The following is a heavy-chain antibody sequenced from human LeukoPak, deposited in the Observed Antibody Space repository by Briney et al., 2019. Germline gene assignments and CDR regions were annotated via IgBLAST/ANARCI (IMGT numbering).Heavy chain of an antibody. Sequence: SEALSLTCTVSGGSISSYYWSWIRQPAGKGLEWIGYIYYSGSTNYNPSLKSRVTISVDTSKNQFSLKLSSVSAADTAVYYCARRGYCSGASCYSFDFWGQGTLVTVSS. D-gene: IGHD2-15*01. CDR2: IYYSGST. CDR1: GGSISSYY. J-gene: IGHJ4*02. V-gene: IGHV4-59*08. CDR3: ARRGYCSGASCYSFDF.